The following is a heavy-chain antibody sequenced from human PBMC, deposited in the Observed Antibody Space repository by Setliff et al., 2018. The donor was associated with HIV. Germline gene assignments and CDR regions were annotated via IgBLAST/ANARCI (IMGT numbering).Heavy chain of an antibody. J-gene: IGHJ4*02. CDR2: IIPIFDAT. Sequence: GASVKVSCKASGGTFSSYAINWVRQAPGQGLEWVGHIIPIFDATHYAQKLQGRVKITADDSSNTAYMELSSLRSDDTAMYYCVRRESDYGTKAGFRYWGQGTLVTVSS. V-gene: IGHV1-69*13. CDR1: GGTFSSYA. D-gene: IGHD4-17*01. CDR3: VRRESDYGTKAGFRY.